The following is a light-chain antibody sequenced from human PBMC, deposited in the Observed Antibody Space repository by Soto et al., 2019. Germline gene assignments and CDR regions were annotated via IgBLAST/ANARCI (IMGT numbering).Light chain of an antibody. CDR2: DTS. Sequence: EIVLTQSPGTLSLSPGGRATLSCRASQSVSSSYLAWYQQKPGQAPRLLMFDTSTRASGTPARFSGSGSGTEFTLTIASLQSEDFAFYYCQQYNHWPRMLSFGGGTKVDIK. V-gene: IGKV3-15*01. CDR3: QQYNHWPRMLS. CDR1: QSVSSSY. J-gene: IGKJ4*01.